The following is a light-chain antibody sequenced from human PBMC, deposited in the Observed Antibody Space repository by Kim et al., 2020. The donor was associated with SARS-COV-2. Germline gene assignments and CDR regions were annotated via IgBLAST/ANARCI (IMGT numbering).Light chain of an antibody. CDR3: QQRGSWPLT. CDR1: QSVATD. Sequence: SLSPGERATLSCRASQSVATDLAWYQQRPGQAPRLLIHDASNRATGIPGRFSGSGSGTDFTLTISSLEPEDFAVYYCQQRGSWPLTFGGGTKLEI. CDR2: DAS. J-gene: IGKJ4*01. V-gene: IGKV3-11*01.